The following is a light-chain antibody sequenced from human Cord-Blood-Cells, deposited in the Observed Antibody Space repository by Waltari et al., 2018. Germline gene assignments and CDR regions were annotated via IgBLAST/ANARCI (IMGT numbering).Light chain of an antibody. J-gene: IGKJ1*01. CDR1: QSLLHSNGYNY. CDR2: LGS. V-gene: IGKV2-28*01. Sequence: DIVMIKYPLSLPVTPGEPASISCSSSQSLLHSNGYNYLDWYLQKPGQSPQLLIYLGSNRASGVPDRFSGSGSGTDFTLKISRVEAEDVGVYYCMQALQTPRTFGQGTKVEIK. CDR3: MQALQTPRT.